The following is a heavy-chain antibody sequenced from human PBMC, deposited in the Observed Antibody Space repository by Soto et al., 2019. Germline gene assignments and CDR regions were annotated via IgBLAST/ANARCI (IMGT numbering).Heavy chain of an antibody. CDR3: ARDRITTRGDAFDL. J-gene: IGHJ3*01. D-gene: IGHD3-3*01. CDR2: IIPIPDLT. CDR1: GGTFSTYI. Sequence: QVQLVQSGAEVRKPGSSVKVSCKAPGGTFSTYIISWVRQAPGQVLEWMGRIIPIPDLTNYAQKFQGRVTVTADRSTSTAYMELTSLKSEDTAVYYCARDRITTRGDAFDLWGQGTMVTVSS. V-gene: IGHV1-69*08.